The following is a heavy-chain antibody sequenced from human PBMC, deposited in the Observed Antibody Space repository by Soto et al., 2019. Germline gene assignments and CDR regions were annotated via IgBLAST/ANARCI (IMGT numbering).Heavy chain of an antibody. V-gene: IGHV3-23*01. CDR1: GFTFSSYA. Sequence: PGGSLRLSCAASGFTFSSYAMSWVRQAPGQGLEWVSTITGSGGNTYYADSVKGRFTISRDNAKNSLYLQMNSLRAEDTAVYFCVRDDPGLGMDYWGLGTLVTVSS. CDR3: VRDDPGLGMDY. J-gene: IGHJ4*02. CDR2: ITGSGGNT. D-gene: IGHD1-26*01.